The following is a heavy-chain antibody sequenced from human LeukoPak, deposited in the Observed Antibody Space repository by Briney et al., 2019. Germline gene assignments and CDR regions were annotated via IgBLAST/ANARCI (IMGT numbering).Heavy chain of an antibody. CDR2: IYAIGGT. Sequence: SETLSLTCSVSGGSISSYYWSWIRQPAGKGLEWIGRIYAIGGTDYNPSLKSRVTMSVDTSKNQFSLKLWSVTAADTAVYYCARESKSYDGSGYYHDSWGQGTLVTVSS. CDR3: ARESKSYDGSGYYHDS. J-gene: IGHJ4*02. V-gene: IGHV4-4*07. D-gene: IGHD3-22*01. CDR1: GGSISSYY.